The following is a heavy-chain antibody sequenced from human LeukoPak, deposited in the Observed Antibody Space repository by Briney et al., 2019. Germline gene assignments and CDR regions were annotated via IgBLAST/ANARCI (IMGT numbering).Heavy chain of an antibody. CDR2: IIPILGIA. J-gene: IGHJ3*02. V-gene: IGHV1-69*04. CDR1: GGTFSSYA. Sequence: KVSCKAXGGTFSSYAINWVRQAPGQGLEWMGRIIPILGIANYAQKFQGRVTITADKSTSTAYMELSSLRSEDTAVYYCARGITIFGVVHRDAFDIWGQGTMVTVSS. D-gene: IGHD3-3*01. CDR3: ARGITIFGVVHRDAFDI.